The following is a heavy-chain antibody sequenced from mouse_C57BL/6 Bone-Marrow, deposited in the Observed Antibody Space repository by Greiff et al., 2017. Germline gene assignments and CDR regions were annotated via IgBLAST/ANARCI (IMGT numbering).Heavy chain of an antibody. J-gene: IGHJ3*01. CDR3: ARNYYGSSPAWFAY. CDR2: IWRGGST. CDR1: GFSLTSYG. Sequence: SGPGLVQPSQSLSITCTVSGFSLTSYGVHWVRQSPGKGLEWLGVIWRGGSTDYNAAFMSRLSITKDNSKSQVFFKMNSLQADDTAIYYCARNYYGSSPAWFAYWGQGTLVTVSA. D-gene: IGHD1-1*01. V-gene: IGHV2-5*01.